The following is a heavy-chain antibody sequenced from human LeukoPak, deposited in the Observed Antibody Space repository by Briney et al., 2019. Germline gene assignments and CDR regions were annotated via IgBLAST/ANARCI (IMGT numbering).Heavy chain of an antibody. CDR1: GGTFSSYA. Sequence: ASVKVSCKASGGTFSSYAISWVRQAPGQGLEWMGGIIPIFGTANYAQKFQGRVTITADESTSTAYMELSSLRSEDTAVYYCARGSDYVWGSYRYFLFDYWGQGTLVTVSS. CDR2: IIPIFGTA. CDR3: ARGSDYVWGSYRYFLFDY. J-gene: IGHJ4*02. D-gene: IGHD3-16*02. V-gene: IGHV1-69*13.